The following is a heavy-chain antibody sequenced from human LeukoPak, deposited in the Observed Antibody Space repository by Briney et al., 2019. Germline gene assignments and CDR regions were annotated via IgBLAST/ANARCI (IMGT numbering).Heavy chain of an antibody. D-gene: IGHD3-10*01. CDR2: IYHSGST. J-gene: IGHJ3*02. V-gene: IGHV4-30-2*01. CDR1: GGSISSGGYS. Sequence: SETLSLTCAVSGGSISSGGYSWSWIRQPPGKGLEWIGYIYHSGSTYYNPSLKSRVTISVDRSKNQFSLKLSSVTAADTAVYYCARAEDVWFGEPGDAFDIWGQGTMVTVSS. CDR3: ARAEDVWFGEPGDAFDI.